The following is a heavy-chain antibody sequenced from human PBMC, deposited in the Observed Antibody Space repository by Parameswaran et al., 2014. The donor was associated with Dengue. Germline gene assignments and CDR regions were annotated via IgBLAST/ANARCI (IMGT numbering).Heavy chain of an antibody. CDR2: INPSGGST. D-gene: IGHD5-24*01. V-gene: IGHV1-46*01. Sequence: WVRQAPGQGLEWMGIINPSGGSTSYAQKFQGRVTMTRDTSTSTVYMELSSLRSEDTAVYYCARVFTWPPHFDYWGQGTLVTVSS. CDR3: ARVFTWPPHFDY. J-gene: IGHJ4*02.